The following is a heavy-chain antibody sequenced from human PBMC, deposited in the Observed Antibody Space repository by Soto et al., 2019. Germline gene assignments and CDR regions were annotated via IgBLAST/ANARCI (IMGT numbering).Heavy chain of an antibody. V-gene: IGHV4-30-4*01. CDR1: CGSISSGDYY. D-gene: IGHD1-1*01. CDR3: ETPLWERADAFDI. CDR2: IYYIGST. Sequence: PSETLSLTCTVSCGSISSGDYYWSWIRQPPGNGLEWIGYIYYIGSTYYNPSLNSRVTISVDTSKNQFSLKLISVTAADTAGYYFETPLWERADAFDICGQGTMVTVS. J-gene: IGHJ3*02.